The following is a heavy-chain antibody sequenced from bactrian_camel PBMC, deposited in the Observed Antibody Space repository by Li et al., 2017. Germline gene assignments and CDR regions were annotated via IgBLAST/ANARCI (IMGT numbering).Heavy chain of an antibody. V-gene: IGHV3S6*01. CDR3: ANGITGREEKYTY. D-gene: IGHD7*01. J-gene: IGHJ4*01. Sequence: HVQLVESGGGSVQAGGSLRLSCVASGSTFGGHWMHWVRQAPGKGLEWVSSIGGDGRYISYVDSVKGRFTISRDNAKNTLYLQLNSLKTEDTAMYYCANGITGREEKYTYWGQGTQVTVS. CDR2: IGGDGRYI. CDR1: GSTFGGHW.